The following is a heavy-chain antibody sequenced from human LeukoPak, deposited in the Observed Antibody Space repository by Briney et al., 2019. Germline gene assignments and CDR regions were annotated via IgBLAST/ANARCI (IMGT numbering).Heavy chain of an antibody. Sequence: SETLSLTCNVSGGSINTYYWSWIWQPPGKGLQWIGYIYYSGSTNYNPSLKSRVTLSVDTSKNQFSLRLSSVTAADTAMYYCARANYGFDAFDIWGQGTMVTVSS. D-gene: IGHD3-3*01. CDR3: ARANYGFDAFDI. V-gene: IGHV4-59*01. CDR2: IYYSGST. J-gene: IGHJ3*02. CDR1: GGSINTYY.